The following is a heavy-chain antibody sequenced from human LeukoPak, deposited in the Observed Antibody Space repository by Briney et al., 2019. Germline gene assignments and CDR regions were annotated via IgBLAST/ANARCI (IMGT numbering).Heavy chain of an antibody. V-gene: IGHV3-7*01. J-gene: IGHJ6*02. CDR3: ARVPDYSDYEDYYYYYGMDV. CDR2: IKQDGSEK. Sequence: PGGSLRLSCAASGFTFSSYWMSWVRQAPGKGLEWVANIKQDGSEKYYVDSVKGRFTISRDNAKNSLYLQMNSLRAEDTAVYYCARVPDYSDYEDYYYYYGMDVWGQGTTVTVSS. D-gene: IGHD4-11*01. CDR1: GFTFSSYW.